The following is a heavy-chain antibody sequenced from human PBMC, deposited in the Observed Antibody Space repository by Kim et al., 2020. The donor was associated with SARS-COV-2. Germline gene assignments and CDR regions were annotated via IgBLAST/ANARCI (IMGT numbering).Heavy chain of an antibody. D-gene: IGHD3-9*01. Sequence: GESLKISCKGSGYSFTSYWISWVRQMPGKGLEWMGRIDPSDSYTNYSPSFQGHVTISADKSISTAYLQWSSLKASDTAMYYCARHTHFDWLFLGTIDYWGQGTLVTVSS. CDR3: ARHTHFDWLFLGTIDY. CDR2: IDPSDSYT. J-gene: IGHJ4*02. CDR1: GYSFTSYW. V-gene: IGHV5-10-1*01.